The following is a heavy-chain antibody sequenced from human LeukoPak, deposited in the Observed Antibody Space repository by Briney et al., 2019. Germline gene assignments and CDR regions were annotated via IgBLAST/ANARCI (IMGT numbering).Heavy chain of an antibody. Sequence: PSETLSLNCAVYGGSFSGYYWSWIRQPPGKGLELIGEINHSGSTNYNPSLKSRVTISVDTSKNQFSLKLSSVTAADTAVYYCARGGGAIAARLVGVFAYWGQGTLVTVSS. J-gene: IGHJ4*02. D-gene: IGHD6-6*01. V-gene: IGHV4-34*01. CDR2: INHSGST. CDR3: ARGGGAIAARLVGVFAY. CDR1: GGSFSGYY.